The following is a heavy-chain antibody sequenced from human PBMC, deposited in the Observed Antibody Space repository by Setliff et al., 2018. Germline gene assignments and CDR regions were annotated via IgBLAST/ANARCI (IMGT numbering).Heavy chain of an antibody. Sequence: SETLSLTCAVSGYSISSGYNWGWIRQPPGKGLEWIGSIYYSGSTNYNPSLKSRVTISLDTSKNHFSLTLTSVTAADTAVYYCARDLYSSSSGGFYYYYYYMDVWGKGTTVTVSS. CDR2: IYYSGST. D-gene: IGHD6-6*01. CDR3: ARDLYSSSSGGFYYYYYYMDV. V-gene: IGHV4-38-2*02. J-gene: IGHJ6*03. CDR1: GYSISSGYN.